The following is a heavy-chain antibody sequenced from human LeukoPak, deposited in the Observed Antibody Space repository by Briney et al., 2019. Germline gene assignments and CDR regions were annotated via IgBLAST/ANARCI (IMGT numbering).Heavy chain of an antibody. J-gene: IGHJ4*02. D-gene: IGHD3-3*01. CDR2: VSGSGSST. CDR1: GFTFSSYD. CDR3: ANARDFWSCYYYFDY. Sequence: GGSLRLSCAASGFTFSSYDMSWVRQAPGKGLEWVSAVSGSGSSTYYADSVKGRFTISRDNSKNTLYLQMNSLRAEDTAVYYYANARDFWSCYYYFDYWGQGTLVTVSS. V-gene: IGHV3-23*01.